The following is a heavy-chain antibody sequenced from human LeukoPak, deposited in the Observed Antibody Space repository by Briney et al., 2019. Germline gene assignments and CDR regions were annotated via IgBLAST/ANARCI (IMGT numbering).Heavy chain of an antibody. J-gene: IGHJ4*02. CDR3: ARGGSGWTFNH. V-gene: IGHV3-11*01. D-gene: IGHD2/OR15-2a*01. CDR2: INSGGDTI. Sequence: GGSLRLSCTASGSSFSDNFMGWLRQAPGKGLEWVSYINSGGDTIHYSGAVKGRFSISRDNSKRLLYLQMSRLRIDDTALYYCARGGSGWTFNHWGQGTLVSVSS. CDR1: GSSFSDNF.